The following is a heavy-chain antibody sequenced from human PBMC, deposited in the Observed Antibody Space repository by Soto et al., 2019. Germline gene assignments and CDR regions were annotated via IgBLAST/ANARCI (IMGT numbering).Heavy chain of an antibody. D-gene: IGHD6-25*01. Sequence: GGSLRLSCAASGFTFDDYTMHWVRQAPGKGLEWVSLISWDGGSTYYADSVKGRFTISRDNSKNSLYLQVNSLRTEDTALYYCAKGGSYYYYGMDVWGQGTTVTVSS. J-gene: IGHJ6*02. CDR1: GFTFDDYT. CDR2: ISWDGGST. CDR3: AKGGSYYYYGMDV. V-gene: IGHV3-43*01.